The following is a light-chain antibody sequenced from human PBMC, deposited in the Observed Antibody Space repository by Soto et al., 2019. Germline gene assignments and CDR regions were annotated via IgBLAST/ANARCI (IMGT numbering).Light chain of an antibody. CDR2: GAS. V-gene: IGKV3-20*01. Sequence: EIVLTQSPGTLSLSPGERATLSCRASQSVSSSYLAWYQQKPGQAPRLLIYGASSRATGIPDRFSGSGSGTDFTLTISSLEPEVFAVYYCQQYGSSPWTFGQGTKVEIK. J-gene: IGKJ1*01. CDR1: QSVSSSY. CDR3: QQYGSSPWT.